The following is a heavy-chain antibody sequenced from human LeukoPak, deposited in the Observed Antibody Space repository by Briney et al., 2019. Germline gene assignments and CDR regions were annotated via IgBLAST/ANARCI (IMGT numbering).Heavy chain of an antibody. V-gene: IGHV4-34*01. CDR3: ARLQKKGVIGAYYYYGMDV. J-gene: IGHJ6*02. Sequence: PSETLSLTCAVYGGSFSGYYWSWIRQPPGKGLEWIGEINHSGSTNYNPSLKSRDTISVDTSKNQFSLKLSSVTAADTAVYYCARLQKKGVIGAYYYYGMDVWGQGTTVTVSS. CDR1: GGSFSGYY. D-gene: IGHD3-22*01. CDR2: INHSGST.